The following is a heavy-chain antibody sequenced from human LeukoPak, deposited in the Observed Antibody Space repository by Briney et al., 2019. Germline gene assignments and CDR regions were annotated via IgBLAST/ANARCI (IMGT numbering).Heavy chain of an antibody. V-gene: IGHV3-23*01. Sequence: PGGSLRLSCAASGFTFSSYAMSWVRQAPGKGLEWVSAISGSGGSTYYADSVKGRFTISRDNSKNTLYLQMNSLRAEDTAVYYCAKDPGRWLGYYDSSGYSHWGQGTLVTVSS. J-gene: IGHJ4*02. CDR1: GFTFSSYA. D-gene: IGHD3-22*01. CDR2: ISGSGGST. CDR3: AKDPGRWLGYYDSSGYSH.